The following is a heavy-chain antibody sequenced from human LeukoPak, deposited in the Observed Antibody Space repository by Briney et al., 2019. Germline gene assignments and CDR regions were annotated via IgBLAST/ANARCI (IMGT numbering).Heavy chain of an antibody. J-gene: IGHJ6*03. CDR3: ARVVTIFGVVPDYYYYYYTDV. Sequence: SETLSLTCAVYGGSFSGYYWSWIRQPPGKGLEWIGEINHSGSTNYNPSLKSRVTISVDTSKNQFSLKLSSVTAADTAVYYCARVVTIFGVVPDYYYYYYTDVWGKGTTVTVSS. CDR1: GGSFSGYY. D-gene: IGHD3-3*01. V-gene: IGHV4-34*01. CDR2: INHSGST.